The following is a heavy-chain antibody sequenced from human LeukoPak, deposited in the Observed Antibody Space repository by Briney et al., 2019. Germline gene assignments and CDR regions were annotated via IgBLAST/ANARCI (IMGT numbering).Heavy chain of an antibody. Sequence: ASVKVSCKASGYTFTSYDINWVRQATGQGLEWMGWMNPNSGNTGYAQKFQGRVTMTRNTSISTAYMELGSLRSEDTAVYYCARADCSSTSCYGRRYYYYGMDVWGQGTTVTVSS. V-gene: IGHV1-8*01. D-gene: IGHD2-2*01. CDR1: GYTFTSYD. CDR3: ARADCSSTSCYGRRYYYYGMDV. J-gene: IGHJ6*02. CDR2: MNPNSGNT.